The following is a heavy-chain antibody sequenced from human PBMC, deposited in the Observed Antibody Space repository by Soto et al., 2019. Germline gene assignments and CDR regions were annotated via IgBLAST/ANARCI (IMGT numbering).Heavy chain of an antibody. CDR2: IYHSGSA. J-gene: IGHJ6*02. CDR3: ARVEGRFYYGMDV. V-gene: IGHV4-4*02. CDR1: GGSISSSNC. Sequence: QVQLQESGPGLVKPSGTLSLTCAVSGGSISSSNCWSWVRQPPGKGLEWIGEIYHSGSANYNPSLKNRVTISVDKSKSQFSLKLSSVTAADTDVYSCARVEGRFYYGMDVWGQGTTVTVSS.